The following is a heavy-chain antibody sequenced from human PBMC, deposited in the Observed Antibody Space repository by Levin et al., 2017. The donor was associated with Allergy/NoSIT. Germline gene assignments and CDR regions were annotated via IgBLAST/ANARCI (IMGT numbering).Heavy chain of an antibody. Sequence: GESLKISCKASGYTFTSYAMHWVRQAPGQRLEWMGWINAGNGNTKYSQKFQGRVTITRDTSASTAYMELSSLRSEDTAVYYCARDRIAVSVLGWFDPWGQGTLVTVSS. V-gene: IGHV1-3*01. CDR2: INAGNGNT. J-gene: IGHJ5*02. CDR1: GYTFTSYA. D-gene: IGHD6-19*01. CDR3: ARDRIAVSVLGWFDP.